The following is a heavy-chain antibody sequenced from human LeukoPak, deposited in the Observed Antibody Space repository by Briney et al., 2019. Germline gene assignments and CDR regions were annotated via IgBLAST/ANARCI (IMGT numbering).Heavy chain of an antibody. CDR1: GFIFSSYG. Sequence: GGSLRLSCAASGFIFSSYGMHWVRQAPGKGLEWVAVISYDGSNKYYADSVKGRFTISRDNSKNTLYLQMSSLRAEDTAVYYCARGSIQWDYWGQGTLVTVSS. CDR2: ISYDGSNK. D-gene: IGHD5-12*01. J-gene: IGHJ4*02. V-gene: IGHV3-30*03. CDR3: ARGSIQWDY.